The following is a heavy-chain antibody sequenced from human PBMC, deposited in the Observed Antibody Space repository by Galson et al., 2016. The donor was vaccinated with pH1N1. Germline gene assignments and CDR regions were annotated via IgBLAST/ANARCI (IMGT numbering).Heavy chain of an antibody. D-gene: IGHD3-22*01. CDR1: GFTFRTYA. CDR3: TREDYYHSSGFGY. J-gene: IGHJ4*02. CDR2: ISNSGDST. Sequence: SLRLSCATSGFTFRTYAMHWVRQAPGKGLEYVSGISNSGDSTYYANSVKGRFTISRDNSKNTLYLQMGSLRPEVMAVYYCTREDYYHSSGFGYWGQGTLVTVSS. V-gene: IGHV3-64*01.